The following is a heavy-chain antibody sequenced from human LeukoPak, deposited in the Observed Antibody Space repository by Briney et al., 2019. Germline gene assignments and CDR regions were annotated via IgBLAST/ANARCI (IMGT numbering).Heavy chain of an antibody. Sequence: ASETLSLTCTVSGGSISSYYWSWIRQPPGKGLEWIGYIYYSGSTYYNPSLKSRVTISVDTSKNQFSLKLSSVTAADTAVYYCARSNVLLWFGDSQNYGMDVWGQGTTVTVSS. J-gene: IGHJ6*02. CDR2: IYYSGST. CDR1: GGSISSYY. V-gene: IGHV4-59*08. CDR3: ARSNVLLWFGDSQNYGMDV. D-gene: IGHD3-10*01.